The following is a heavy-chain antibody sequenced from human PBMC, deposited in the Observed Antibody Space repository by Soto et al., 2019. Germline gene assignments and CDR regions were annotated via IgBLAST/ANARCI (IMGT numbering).Heavy chain of an antibody. CDR1: GFTFSSYA. J-gene: IGHJ4*02. V-gene: IGHV3-23*01. D-gene: IGHD1-1*01. Sequence: GGSLRLSCAASGFTFSSYAMSWVRQAPGKGLEWVSSISGSGGGTYYADSVKGRFTFSRDNSKNTLYLQMNSLRAEDTAVYYCAKFGMATTKRSPPYYIDYWGQGALVTVSS. CDR3: AKFGMATTKRSPPYYIDY. CDR2: ISGSGGGT.